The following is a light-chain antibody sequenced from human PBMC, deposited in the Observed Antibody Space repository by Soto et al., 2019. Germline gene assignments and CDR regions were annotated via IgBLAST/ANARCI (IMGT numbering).Light chain of an antibody. V-gene: IGKV3-20*01. CDR2: GAS. Sequence: EIVLTQSPGTLSLSQGQRATLSCRASESISRDYLAWYQQRLGQAPRLLIYGASSGATGIPDRFSGSGSGTDFTLTSSRLEPEDVATYYCQQGYSIPFFGGGTKVEIK. CDR3: QQGYSIPF. CDR1: ESISRDY. J-gene: IGKJ4*01.